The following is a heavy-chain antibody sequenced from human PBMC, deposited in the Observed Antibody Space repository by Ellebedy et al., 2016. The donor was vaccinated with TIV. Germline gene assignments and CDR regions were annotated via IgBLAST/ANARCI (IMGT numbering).Heavy chain of an antibody. CDR1: DYTFTRYG. V-gene: IGHV1-18*01. CDR3: AKITGSLYRGGFDI. J-gene: IGHJ3*02. D-gene: IGHD1-26*01. CDR2: ISAYNGNT. Sequence: ASVKVSXXASDYTFTRYGITWVRQAPGQGLEWMGWISAYNGNTNYAQKLQGRVTMTTDTSTSTAYMELRSLRSDGTAVYYCAKITGSLYRGGFDIWGQGTLVTVSS.